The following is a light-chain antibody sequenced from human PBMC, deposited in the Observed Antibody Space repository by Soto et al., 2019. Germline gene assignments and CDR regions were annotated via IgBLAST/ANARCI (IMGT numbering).Light chain of an antibody. Sequence: QSVLTQPPSVSAAPGQKVTISCSGSTSNIGNNYVSWYQQLPGTAPKLLIYDNTERPSGIPDRFSGSKSGASATLGITGLQTGDEADYYCVTWDNSISIGVFGGGTKLTVL. J-gene: IGLJ3*02. CDR2: DNT. V-gene: IGLV1-51*01. CDR3: VTWDNSISIGV. CDR1: TSNIGNNY.